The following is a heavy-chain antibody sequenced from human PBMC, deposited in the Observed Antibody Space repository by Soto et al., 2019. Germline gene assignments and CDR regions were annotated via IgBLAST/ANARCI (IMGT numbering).Heavy chain of an antibody. V-gene: IGHV2-5*02. CDR1: GFSLTPSVVG. CDR3: AHRVLRTVFGLVTTTAIYFDF. CDR2: TYWDDDK. D-gene: IGHD3-3*01. Sequence: QITLNESGPTQVKPRQTLTLTCTFSGFSLTPSVVGVGWIRQSPGKAPECLALTYWDDDKRYSPSLKSRLTINKDNSKHQVVLTMADLDPADTATYYCAHRVLRTVFGLVTTTAIYFDFWGQGTPVAVSS. J-gene: IGHJ4*02.